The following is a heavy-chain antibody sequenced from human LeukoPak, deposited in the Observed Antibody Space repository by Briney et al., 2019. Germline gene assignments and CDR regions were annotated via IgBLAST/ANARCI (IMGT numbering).Heavy chain of an antibody. CDR1: GFTFSSFA. V-gene: IGHV3-30-3*01. CDR2: TSYDGDIK. CDR3: ARGAPYYYDNGAYSLYFDS. Sequence: GGSLRLSCAASGFTFSSFAMHWVRQAPGKGLEWVALTSYDGDIKYYADSVKGRFTISRDNSKNTLYLQMNSLRAEDTAVYYCARGAPYYYDNGAYSLYFDSWGQGTLVTVSS. J-gene: IGHJ4*02. D-gene: IGHD3-22*01.